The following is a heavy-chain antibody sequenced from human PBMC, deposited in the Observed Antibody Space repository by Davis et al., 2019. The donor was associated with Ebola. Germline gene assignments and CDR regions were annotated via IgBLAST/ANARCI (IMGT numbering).Heavy chain of an antibody. CDR1: GFTFSSNS. CDR3: ARAPMVRGVITHFDR. Sequence: GESLKISCAASGFTFSSNSMSWIRQAPGKGLEWVSYIDRRSSTVYYADSVEGRFTIPRDNAKNSLYLQMDSLRDEDTAMYYCARAPMVRGVITHFDRWGQGTLVTVSS. D-gene: IGHD3-10*01. J-gene: IGHJ4*02. CDR2: IDRRSSTV. V-gene: IGHV3-48*02.